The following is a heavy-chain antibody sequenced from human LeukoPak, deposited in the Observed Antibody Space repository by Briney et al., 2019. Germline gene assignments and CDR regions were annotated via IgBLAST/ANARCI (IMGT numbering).Heavy chain of an antibody. V-gene: IGHV3-7*03. CDR3: AKSGYNRFDY. CDR1: GFTFSSYW. D-gene: IGHD5-24*01. J-gene: IGHJ4*02. Sequence: GGSLRLSCAASGFTFSSYWMSWVRQAPGKGLEWVANIKQDGSEKYYVDSVKGRFTISRDNSKNTLYLQMNSLRADDTAVYYCAKSGYNRFDYWGQGTLVTVSS. CDR2: IKQDGSEK.